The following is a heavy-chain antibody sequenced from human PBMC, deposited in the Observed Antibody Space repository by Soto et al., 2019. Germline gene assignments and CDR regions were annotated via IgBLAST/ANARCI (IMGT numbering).Heavy chain of an antibody. Sequence: QVQLVESGGGLVKPGGSLRLSCATSGFTFSDYDMSWVRQAPGKGLEWASYISTSGSVIYYAASVKGRFTISRDNAKNSLYLQMNSLRAAATAVYYCATTVPRYGYYDPWGQGTLVTVSS. V-gene: IGHV3-11*01. CDR2: ISTSGSVI. CDR3: ATTVPRYGYYDP. J-gene: IGHJ5*02. D-gene: IGHD4-17*01. CDR1: GFTFSDYD.